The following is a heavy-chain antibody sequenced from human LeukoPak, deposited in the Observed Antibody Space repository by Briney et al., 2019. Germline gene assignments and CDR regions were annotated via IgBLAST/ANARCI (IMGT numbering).Heavy chain of an antibody. V-gene: IGHV1-46*01. J-gene: IGHJ6*02. D-gene: IGHD2-2*02. CDR2: INPSGGST. Sequence: ASVTVSCKASGYTFTSYYIHWVRQAPGHGLEWMGIINPSGGSTSYAQKFQGRVTMTRDTSTSTVYMALSSLRSEDTAVYYCARDRDYCSGTSCYTVYYGMDVWGQGTTVTVSS. CDR3: ARDRDYCSGTSCYTVYYGMDV. CDR1: GYTFTSYY.